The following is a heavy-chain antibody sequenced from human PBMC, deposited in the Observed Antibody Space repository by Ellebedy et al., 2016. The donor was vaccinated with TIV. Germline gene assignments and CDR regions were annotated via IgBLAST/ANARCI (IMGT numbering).Heavy chain of an antibody. J-gene: IGHJ3*02. V-gene: IGHV3-23*01. D-gene: IGHD2-21*02. CDR2: ISGSGGST. Sequence: GGSLRLSCAASGFTFSSYAMSWVRQAPGKGLEWVSAISGSGGSTYYADSVKGRFTISRDNSKNTLYLQMNSLRAEDTAVYYCAKHLDLAYCGGDCQPPNDAFDIWGQGTMVTISS. CDR3: AKHLDLAYCGGDCQPPNDAFDI. CDR1: GFTFSSYA.